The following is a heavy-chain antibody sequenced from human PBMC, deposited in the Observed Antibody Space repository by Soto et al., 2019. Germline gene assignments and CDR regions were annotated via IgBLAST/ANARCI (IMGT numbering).Heavy chain of an antibody. D-gene: IGHD3-16*01. CDR3: ARDPHLRPQYYFDY. CDR1: GFTFSDYA. J-gene: IGHJ4*02. CDR2: IWYDGSNK. Sequence: QVHLVESGGGVVQPGKSLRLSCAASGFTFSDYAMHWVRQAPGKGLEWVAVIWYDGSNKYYADSVKGRFTISRDNSKSTLYLQMNSLRAEDTAVFYWARDPHLRPQYYFDYWGQGTLVTVSS. V-gene: IGHV3-33*01.